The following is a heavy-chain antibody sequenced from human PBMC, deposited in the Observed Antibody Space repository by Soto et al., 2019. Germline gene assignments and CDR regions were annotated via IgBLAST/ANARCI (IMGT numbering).Heavy chain of an antibody. CDR3: ARQFDVDRSGHFYAY. CDR2: ITPMFGTA. D-gene: IGHD3-22*01. J-gene: IGHJ4*02. CDR1: GGTFNRNT. Sequence: QVQLVQSGAEVKKPGSSVRISCKASGGTFNRNTISWVRQAPGQGPEWMGGITPMFGTANYAQKFQGRVTITADDSTSTAYMELSRLRSEDTAVYYCARQFDVDRSGHFYAYWGQGTLVIVSS. V-gene: IGHV1-69*01.